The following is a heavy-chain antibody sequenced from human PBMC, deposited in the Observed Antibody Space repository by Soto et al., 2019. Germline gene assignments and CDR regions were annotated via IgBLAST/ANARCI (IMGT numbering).Heavy chain of an antibody. J-gene: IGHJ4*02. CDR2: VNSDESTT. CDR1: GFTFISYW. Sequence: GGSLRLSCAASGFTFISYWMHWVRQGPGKGLVWVSRVNSDESTTSYADPVKGRFTISRDNAKNTLYLQMSSLRVEDTALYYCVCFECGRTAVVTAMEANGYWGQGTLVTVSS. CDR3: VCFECGRTAVVTAMEANGY. D-gene: IGHD2-21*02. V-gene: IGHV3-74*01.